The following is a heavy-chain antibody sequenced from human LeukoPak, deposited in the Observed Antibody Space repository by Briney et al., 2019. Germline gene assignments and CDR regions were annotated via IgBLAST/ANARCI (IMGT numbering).Heavy chain of an antibody. CDR2: ISWDGGSI. J-gene: IGHJ4*02. V-gene: IGHV3-9*01. CDR3: AKTLYDSSGYYLDY. D-gene: IGHD3-22*01. Sequence: GGSLRLSCAASGFTFDDYAMHWVRQAPGKGLEWVSGISWDGGSIGYADSVKGRFTISRDNAKNSLYLQMNSLRAEDTALYYRAKTLYDSSGYYLDYWGQGTLVTVSS. CDR1: GFTFDDYA.